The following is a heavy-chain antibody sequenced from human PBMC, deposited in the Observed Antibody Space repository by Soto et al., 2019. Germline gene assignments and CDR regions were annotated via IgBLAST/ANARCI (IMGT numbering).Heavy chain of an antibody. CDR2: ISYDGSNK. CDR3: AKDGDSGYDWYYFDY. Sequence: QVQLVESGGGVVQPGRSLRLSCAASGFTFSSYGMHWVRQAPGKGLEWVAVISYDGSNKYYADSVKGRFTISRDNSKNTLYLQMNSLRAEDTAVYYCAKDGDSGYDWYYFDYWGQGTLVTVSS. D-gene: IGHD5-12*01. CDR1: GFTFSSYG. V-gene: IGHV3-30*18. J-gene: IGHJ4*02.